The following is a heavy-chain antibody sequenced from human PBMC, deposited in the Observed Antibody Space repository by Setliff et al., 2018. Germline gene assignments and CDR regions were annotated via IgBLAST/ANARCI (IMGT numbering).Heavy chain of an antibody. V-gene: IGHV4-34*01. Sequence: SETLSLTCAVYGDSFSDYYWSWIRQPPGQGLEWIEEINHSGHTNYSPSLRSRVTMSVDTSKNQFSLNVTSVTAADTAVYYCARDLVAGGPFDHWGQGALVTVSS. D-gene: IGHD6-19*01. J-gene: IGHJ4*02. CDR2: INHSGHT. CDR3: ARDLVAGGPFDH. CDR1: GDSFSDYY.